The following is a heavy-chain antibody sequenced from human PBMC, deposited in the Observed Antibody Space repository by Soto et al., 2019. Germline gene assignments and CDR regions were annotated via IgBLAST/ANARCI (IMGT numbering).Heavy chain of an antibody. V-gene: IGHV3-7*01. CDR1: GFTFSSYW. Sequence: EVQLVESGGGLVQPGGSLRLSCAASGFTFSSYWMSWVRQAPRKGLEWVANIKQDGSEEYYVDSVKGRFTISRDNAKNSLFLQMNSLRVEDTAVYYCARDNWDDYWGQGTLVTVSS. CDR2: IKQDGSEE. CDR3: ARDNWDDY. J-gene: IGHJ4*02. D-gene: IGHD7-27*01.